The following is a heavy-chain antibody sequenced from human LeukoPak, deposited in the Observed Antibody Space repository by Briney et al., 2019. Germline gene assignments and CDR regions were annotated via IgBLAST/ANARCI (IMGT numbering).Heavy chain of an antibody. Sequence: GGSLRLSCAASGFTFSSYAMSWVRQAPGKGLEWVLAINGSGGSTYYADSVKGRFTISRDNSKNTLYLQTNSLRAEDTAVYYCAKDRVFVVVVAAEINNAFDIWGQGTMVTVSS. D-gene: IGHD2-15*01. CDR2: INGSGGST. V-gene: IGHV3-23*01. CDR3: AKDRVFVVVVAAEINNAFDI. CDR1: GFTFSSYA. J-gene: IGHJ3*02.